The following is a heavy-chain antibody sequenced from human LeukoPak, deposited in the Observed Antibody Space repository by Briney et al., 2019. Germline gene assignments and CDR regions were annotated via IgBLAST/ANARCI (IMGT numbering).Heavy chain of an antibody. Sequence: GASVTVSCKASGYTFTGYYIHWVRQAPGQGLEWMGRINPNSGGTNYAQKFQGRVTMTRDTSISTAYMDLSSLRSDDTAVYYCTREDDSSGYRPFDIWGQGTMVTVSS. CDR3: TREDDSSGYRPFDI. CDR1: GYTFTGYY. D-gene: IGHD3-22*01. V-gene: IGHV1-2*06. CDR2: INPNSGGT. J-gene: IGHJ3*02.